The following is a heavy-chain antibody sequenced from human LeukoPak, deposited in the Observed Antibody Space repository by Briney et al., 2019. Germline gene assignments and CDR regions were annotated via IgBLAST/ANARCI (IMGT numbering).Heavy chain of an antibody. J-gene: IGHJ6*03. Sequence: NSVKGRFTVSRDNARNSLYPQMNSLRAEDTAVYYCARHYDFWSGPQGYMDVWGKGTTVTVSS. D-gene: IGHD3-3*01. CDR3: ARHYDFWSGPQGYMDV. V-gene: IGHV3-21*01.